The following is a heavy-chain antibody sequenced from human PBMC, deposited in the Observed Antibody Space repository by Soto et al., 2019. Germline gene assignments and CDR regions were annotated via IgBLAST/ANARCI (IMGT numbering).Heavy chain of an antibody. J-gene: IGHJ6*02. V-gene: IGHV2-5*02. CDR1: GFSLSTRGGG. Sequence: SGPTLVNPTQTLTLTCTFSGFSLSTRGGGVGWIRQPPGKALEWLALIYWDDDKRYSPSLKSRLTITKDTSKNQVVLTMTNMDPVDTATYYCAHRGPLGGTGYYYYGMDVWGQGTTVTVSS. CDR2: IYWDDDK. D-gene: IGHD3-16*01. CDR3: AHRGPLGGTGYYYYGMDV.